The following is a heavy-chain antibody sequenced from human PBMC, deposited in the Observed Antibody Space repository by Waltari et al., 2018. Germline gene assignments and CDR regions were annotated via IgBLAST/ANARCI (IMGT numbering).Heavy chain of an antibody. CDR1: GGSISSYY. V-gene: IGHV4-4*07. J-gene: IGHJ6*03. CDR2: IYTSGST. D-gene: IGHD2-2*02. Sequence: QVQLQESGPGLVKPSETLSLTCTVSGGSISSYYWSWIRQPAGKGLEWIGRIYTSGSTNYNPSLKSRVTMSVDTSKNQFSLKLSSVTAADTAVYYCARGGYCSSTSCYIPYYYMDVWGKGTTVTISS. CDR3: ARGGYCSSTSCYIPYYYMDV.